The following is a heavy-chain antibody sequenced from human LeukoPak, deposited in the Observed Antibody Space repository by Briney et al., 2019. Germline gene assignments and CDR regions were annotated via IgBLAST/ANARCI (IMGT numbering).Heavy chain of an antibody. CDR2: ISGSGGST. CDR1: GFTFSSYA. V-gene: IGHV3-23*01. J-gene: IGHJ3*02. D-gene: IGHD1-14*01. Sequence: GGSLRLSCAASGFTFSSYAMHWVRQAPGKGLEWVSAISGSGGSTYYADSVKGRFTISRDNSKNTLYLQMNSLRAEDTAVYYCAKDWDAPGAFDIWGQGTMVTVSS. CDR3: AKDWDAPGAFDI.